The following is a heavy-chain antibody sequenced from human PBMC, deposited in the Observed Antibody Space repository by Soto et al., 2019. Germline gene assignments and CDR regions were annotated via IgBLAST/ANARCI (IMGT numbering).Heavy chain of an antibody. Sequence: ASVKVSCKASGYTFTSYGIHWVRQAPGQRLEWTGWINAGNGNTKYSEKFQGRVTITRDTSASTAYLELSSLRSEDTAVYYCASDKNDSSAHYNHYYYGRDVCGQGTTVTVSS. D-gene: IGHD3-22*01. V-gene: IGHV1-3*01. CDR3: ASDKNDSSAHYNHYYYGRDV. CDR1: GYTFTSYG. J-gene: IGHJ6*02. CDR2: INAGNGNT.